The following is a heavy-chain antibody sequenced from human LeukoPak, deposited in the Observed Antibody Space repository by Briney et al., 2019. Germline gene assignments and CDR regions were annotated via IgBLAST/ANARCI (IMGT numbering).Heavy chain of an antibody. D-gene: IGHD3-22*01. CDR2: VYSSGSI. V-gene: IGHV3-53*01. CDR1: GFAVRTNY. J-gene: IGHJ4*02. CDR3: ARLESYDSSGHYRGYFDL. Sequence: PGGSLRLSCAASGFAVRTNYMTWIRQAPGKGLEWVSIVYSSGSIYYADSVKGRFTISRDNSKNTLYLQMSSLRAEDTAVYYCARLESYDSSGHYRGYFDLWGQGTLVTVSS.